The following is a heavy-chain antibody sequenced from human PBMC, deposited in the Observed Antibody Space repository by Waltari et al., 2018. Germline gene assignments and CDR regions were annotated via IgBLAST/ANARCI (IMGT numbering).Heavy chain of an antibody. Sequence: QVQLVQSGAEVKKPGASVKVSCKASGYTLTTSTMQWGRQAPGQRPEWMGWIIGGSGDTQYSKKFEGRITITRDTSASIAYLELSSLRSEDTAVYFCGREAREGRAPMAYFDYWGQGTLVTVSS. D-gene: IGHD3-10*01. CDR3: GREAREGRAPMAYFDY. CDR2: IIGGSGDT. CDR1: GYTLTTST. J-gene: IGHJ4*02. V-gene: IGHV1-3*01.